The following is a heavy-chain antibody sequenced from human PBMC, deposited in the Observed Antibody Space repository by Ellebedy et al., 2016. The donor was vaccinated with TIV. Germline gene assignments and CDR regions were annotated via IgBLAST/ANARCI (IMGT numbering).Heavy chain of an antibody. J-gene: IGHJ6*02. CDR2: ISSSSSTI. Sequence: GGSLRLSXAASGFTFSSYSMNWVRQAPGKGLEWVSYISSSSSTIYYADSVKGRFTISRDNAKNSLYLQMNSLRDEDTAVYYCATVGAAAGKNYYYGMDVWGQGTTVTVSS. CDR1: GFTFSSYS. CDR3: ATVGAAAGKNYYYGMDV. D-gene: IGHD6-13*01. V-gene: IGHV3-48*02.